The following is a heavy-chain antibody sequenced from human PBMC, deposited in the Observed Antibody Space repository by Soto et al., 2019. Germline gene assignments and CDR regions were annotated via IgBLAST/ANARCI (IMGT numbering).Heavy chain of an antibody. CDR1: GYTFTSYY. CDR3: VRGGVVVVPAVEGDY. J-gene: IGHJ4*02. V-gene: IGHV1-46*01. D-gene: IGHD2-2*01. CDR2: INPSGGSA. Sequence: ASVKVSCKAFGYTFTSYYIHWLRQAPGQGLECMGIINPSGGSATYTRNFLGRVTMTRDTSTSTVYMELSSLRSDDTAVYYCVRGGVVVVPAVEGDYWGQGTLVTVSS.